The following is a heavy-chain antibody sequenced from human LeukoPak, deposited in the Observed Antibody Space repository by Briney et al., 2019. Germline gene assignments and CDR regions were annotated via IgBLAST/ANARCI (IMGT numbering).Heavy chain of an antibody. CDR2: ITSEGSST. CDR3: ARGSSVVALD. D-gene: IGHD2-15*01. V-gene: IGHV3-74*01. CDR1: GFTFSSYW. Sequence: PGGSLRLSCAASGFTFSSYWMHWVRQVPGQGLVWVSRITSEGSSTSYADSLKGRFTISRDNAKNTLYLQMNSLRAEDTAVYYCARGSSVVALDWGQGTLVTVSS. J-gene: IGHJ4*02.